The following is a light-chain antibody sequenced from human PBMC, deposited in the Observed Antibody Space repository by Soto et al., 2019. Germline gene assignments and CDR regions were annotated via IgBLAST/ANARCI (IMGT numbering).Light chain of an antibody. CDR3: QQRSNWPIT. V-gene: IGKV3-11*01. CDR2: AAS. CDR1: QSVSSY. Sequence: EIVLTQSPATLSLSPGERATLSCRASQSVSSYLAWYQQKPGQAPRLLIYAASNRATGIPARFSGSGSGTDFTLTISSLEPEDVAVYYCQQRSNWPITFGQGTRLEIK. J-gene: IGKJ5*01.